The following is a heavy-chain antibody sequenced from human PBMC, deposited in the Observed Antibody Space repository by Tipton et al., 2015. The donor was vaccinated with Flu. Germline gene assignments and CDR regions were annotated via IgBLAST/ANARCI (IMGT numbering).Heavy chain of an antibody. V-gene: IGHV3-48*03. Sequence: SGFTFSSYEMNWVRQAPGKGLEWVSYISSSGSTIYYADSVKGRFTISRDNAKNSLYLQMNSLRAEDTAVYYCARDLCGGDCGGAFDIWGQGTMVTVSS. CDR1: GFTFSSYE. J-gene: IGHJ3*02. CDR2: ISSSGSTI. CDR3: ARDLCGGDCGGAFDI. D-gene: IGHD2-21*01.